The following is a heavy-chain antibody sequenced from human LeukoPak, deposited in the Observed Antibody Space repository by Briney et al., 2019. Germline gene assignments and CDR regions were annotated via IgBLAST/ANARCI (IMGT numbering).Heavy chain of an antibody. CDR2: IKRKTDGGAT. D-gene: IGHD3-22*01. V-gene: IGHV3-15*01. CDR1: GITFSDAW. CDR3: GRDARGYYDDGYFDY. J-gene: IGHJ4*02. Sequence: GGSLGLSCAVSGITFSDAWMSWVRQGPGKGLEWIGRIKRKTDGGATDYAAPVKGRFTISRDDSKNTLYLQMNSLKTEDTAVYYCGRDARGYYDDGYFDYWGQGTLVTVSS.